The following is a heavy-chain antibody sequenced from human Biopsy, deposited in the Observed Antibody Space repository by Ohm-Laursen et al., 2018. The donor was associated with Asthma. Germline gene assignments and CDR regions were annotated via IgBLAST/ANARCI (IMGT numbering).Heavy chain of an antibody. CDR2: HDHEEGGT. Sequence: GGYVKISCKISGYSLTDLSMHWVRQAPGQGLEWMGGHDHEEGGTVNARRFQGRVTMTEDTSTDTAYMELSSLSSDDTAVYYCASDFPKDYVRYNFQFWGQGTLVTVSS. D-gene: IGHD4-17*01. J-gene: IGHJ4*02. CDR1: GYSLTDLS. V-gene: IGHV1-24*01. CDR3: ASDFPKDYVRYNFQF.